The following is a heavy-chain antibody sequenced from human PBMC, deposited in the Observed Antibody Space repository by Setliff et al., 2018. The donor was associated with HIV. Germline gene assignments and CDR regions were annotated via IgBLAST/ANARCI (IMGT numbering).Heavy chain of an antibody. CDR1: EFTFSNAW. V-gene: IGHV3-15*01. CDR2: IKSKSDGGTT. D-gene: IGHD3-22*01. Sequence: GGSLRLSCAASEFTFSNAWMSWVRQAPGKGLEWVGRIKSKSDGGTTDYAAPVKGRFTISRDDSKNTLYLQMNSLTTEDTAVYYCTAAYDSSGQGFDYWGQGTLVTVSS. CDR3: TAAYDSSGQGFDY. J-gene: IGHJ4*02.